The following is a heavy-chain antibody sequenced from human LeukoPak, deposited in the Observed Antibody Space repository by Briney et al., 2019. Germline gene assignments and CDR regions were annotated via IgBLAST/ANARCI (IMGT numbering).Heavy chain of an antibody. CDR1: GGSFSINY. CDR3: ARADSGWYALFDS. J-gene: IGHJ4*02. Sequence: SETLSLTCTVSGGSFSINYWSWIRQSPGKGLEWIGYIHYSGSTTYSPSLKRRVSISLDTSENQFSLKLRSVTAADTAVYYCARADSGWYALFDSWGQGTLVTVSS. V-gene: IGHV4-59*01. D-gene: IGHD6-19*01. CDR2: IHYSGST.